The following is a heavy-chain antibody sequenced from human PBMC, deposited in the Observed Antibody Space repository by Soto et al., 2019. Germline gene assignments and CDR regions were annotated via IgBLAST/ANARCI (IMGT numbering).Heavy chain of an antibody. V-gene: IGHV1-3*01. CDR3: ARVLRVATIDFDD. Sequence: ASVKVSCKASGYTFTSYAMHWVRQAPGQRLEWMGWINAGNGNTKYSQKFQGRVTITRDTSASTAYMELSSLRSEDTAVYYCARVLRVATIDFDDWGQGTLVTVSS. CDR2: INAGNGNT. J-gene: IGHJ4*02. CDR1: GYTFTSYA. D-gene: IGHD5-12*01.